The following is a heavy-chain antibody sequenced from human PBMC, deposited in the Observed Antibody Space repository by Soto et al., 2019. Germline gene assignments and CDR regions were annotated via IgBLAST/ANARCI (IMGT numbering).Heavy chain of an antibody. D-gene: IGHD2-15*01. V-gene: IGHV1-3*01. CDR1: GYTFTRYT. CDR3: ARGIATGQLDP. Sequence: ASVKVSCKASGYTFTRYTMNWVRQAPGQRLEWMGWINPDNGNTKSSQKFQDRVIITRDTSASTAYMDLSSLRSEDTAVYYCARGIATGQLDPWGQGTLVTVAS. CDR2: INPDNGNT. J-gene: IGHJ5*02.